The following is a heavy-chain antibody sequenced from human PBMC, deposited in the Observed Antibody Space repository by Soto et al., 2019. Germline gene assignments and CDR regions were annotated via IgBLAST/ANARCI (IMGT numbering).Heavy chain of an antibody. CDR3: TKRATTVPTPGNYFDS. J-gene: IGHJ4*02. Sequence: EVHLLESGGGLEQPGGSLRLSCAASGFTFSDYSMSWVRQTPERGLEWVSTLTRGGTSYYADSVQGRFTISRDNSQNTVSLQMHSLRAEDTALYYCTKRATTVPTPGNYFDSWGQGTLVTVSS. CDR2: LTRGGTS. D-gene: IGHD1-1*01. CDR1: GFTFSDYS. V-gene: IGHV3-23*01.